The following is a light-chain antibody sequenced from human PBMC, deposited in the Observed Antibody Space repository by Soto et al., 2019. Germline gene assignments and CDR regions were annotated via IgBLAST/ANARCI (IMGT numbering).Light chain of an antibody. V-gene: IGKV3-20*01. CDR3: MQALHSLT. CDR2: VAS. CDR1: HSDSSNY. Sequence: ALTQSPGARATLSCRASHSDSSNYLAWYQQKPGQAPRLLIYVASSRASGIPDRFSGSGSGTDFTLKISRVEAEDVGTYYCMQALHSLTFGQGTRLEIK. J-gene: IGKJ5*01.